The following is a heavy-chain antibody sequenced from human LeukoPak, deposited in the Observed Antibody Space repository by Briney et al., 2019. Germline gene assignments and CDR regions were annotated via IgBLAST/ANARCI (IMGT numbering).Heavy chain of an antibody. CDR1: GGSISSGGYY. J-gene: IGHJ4*02. Sequence: SQTLSLTCTVSGGSISSGGYYRSWIRQPPGKGLEWIGEINHSGSTNYNPSLKSRVTISVDTSKNQFSLKLSSVTAADTAVYYCARGLGIAAAGRRFDYWGQGTLVTVSS. CDR2: INHSGST. CDR3: ARGLGIAAAGRRFDY. D-gene: IGHD6-13*01. V-gene: IGHV4-30-2*01.